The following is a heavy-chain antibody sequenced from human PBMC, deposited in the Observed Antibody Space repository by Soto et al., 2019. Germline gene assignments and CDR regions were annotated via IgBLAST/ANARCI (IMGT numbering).Heavy chain of an antibody. CDR1: GYSFTSYW. J-gene: IGHJ3*02. CDR3: ASSDCSSTSCYAPWDAFDI. CDR2: IYPGDSDT. D-gene: IGHD2-2*01. V-gene: IGHV5-51*01. Sequence: PGESLKISCKGSGYSFTSYWIGWVRQMPGKGLEWMGIIYPGDSDTRYSPSFQGQVTISADKSISTAYLQWSSLKASDTAMYYCASSDCSSTSCYAPWDAFDIWGRGTMVTVSS.